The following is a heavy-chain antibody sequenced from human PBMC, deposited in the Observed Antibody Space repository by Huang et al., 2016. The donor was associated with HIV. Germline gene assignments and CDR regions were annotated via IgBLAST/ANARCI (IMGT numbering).Heavy chain of an antibody. CDR2: IKQDESEK. CDR1: TFRFGASW. CDR3: ATKTAAMDI. Sequence: VESGVRLVQPGGSIRLSCVGSTFRFGASWMSWVRQSPGKGLEWVGNIKQDESEKYYVDSVKGRFNISRDNAKKVLFLEMNNVRVEDTATYYCATKTAAMDIWGQGTTVTVS. D-gene: IGHD1-7*01. V-gene: IGHV3-7*01. J-gene: IGHJ6*02.